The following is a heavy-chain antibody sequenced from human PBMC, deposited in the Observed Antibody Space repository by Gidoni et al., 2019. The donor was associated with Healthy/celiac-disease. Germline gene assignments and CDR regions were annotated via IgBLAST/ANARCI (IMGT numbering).Heavy chain of an antibody. CDR2: IYYSGST. D-gene: IGHD3-22*01. CDR3: ARGGRYGDSSGYDGFDYYYYGMDV. CDR1: GGSISRSSYY. Sequence: QLQLQESGPGLVKPSETLSLTCTVSGGSISRSSYYWGWIRQPPGKGLEWIGSIYYSGSTYYNPSLKSRVTISVDTSKNQFSLKLSSVTAADTAVYYCARGGRYGDSSGYDGFDYYYYGMDVWGQGTTVTVSS. V-gene: IGHV4-39*01. J-gene: IGHJ6*02.